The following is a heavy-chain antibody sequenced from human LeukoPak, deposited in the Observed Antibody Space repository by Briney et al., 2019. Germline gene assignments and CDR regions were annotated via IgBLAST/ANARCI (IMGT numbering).Heavy chain of an antibody. CDR3: ARDAQSAAGTFDY. CDR1: GFTFSSYC. V-gene: IGHV3-7*01. D-gene: IGHD6-13*01. Sequence: AGSLRPSCAASGFTFSSYCMIWVRQAPGKGLHWVANIKQDETEKYYVDSVKGRFTISRDNAKNSLYLQMNSLRAEDTAVYYCARDAQSAAGTFDYWGQGTLVTVSS. CDR2: IKQDETEK. J-gene: IGHJ4*02.